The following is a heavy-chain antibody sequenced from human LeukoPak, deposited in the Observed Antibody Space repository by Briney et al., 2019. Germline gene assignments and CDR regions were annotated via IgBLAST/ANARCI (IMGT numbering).Heavy chain of an antibody. CDR3: ARDPSHDYGGNLFDY. CDR2: ISGSGGST. CDR1: GFTFSSYA. J-gene: IGHJ4*02. Sequence: GGSLRLSCAASGFTFSSYAMSWVRQAPGKGLEWVSAISGSGGSTYYADSVKGRFTISRDNSKNTLYLQMNSLRAEDTAVYYCARDPSHDYGGNLFDYWGQGTLVTVSS. V-gene: IGHV3-23*01. D-gene: IGHD4-23*01.